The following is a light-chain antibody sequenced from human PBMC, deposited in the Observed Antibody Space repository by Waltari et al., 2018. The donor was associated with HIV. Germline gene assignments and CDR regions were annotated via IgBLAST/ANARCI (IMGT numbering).Light chain of an antibody. CDR3: SSYTSSNTLVV. J-gene: IGLJ2*01. V-gene: IGLV2-14*01. Sequence: QSALTQPASVSGSPGQSITISCTGTSSDVGDSNYVSWYQQRPGKAPKLIIYEVSNRPSGVSNRFAGSKSGNTASLTISGLQAEDEADYFCSSYTSSNTLVVFGGGTKLTVL. CDR2: EVS. CDR1: SSDVGDSNY.